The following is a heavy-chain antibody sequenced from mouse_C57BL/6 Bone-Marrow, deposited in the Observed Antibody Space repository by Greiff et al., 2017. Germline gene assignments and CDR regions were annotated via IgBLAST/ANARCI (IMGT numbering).Heavy chain of an antibody. CDR3: ARSELLDYLDY. CDR1: GYTFTDYY. CDR2: INPYNGGT. D-gene: IGHD2-1*01. Sequence: VQLKESGPVLVKPGASVKMSCKASGYTFTDYYMNWVKQSHGKSLEWIGVINPYNGGTSYNQKFKGKATLTVDKSSSTAYMELNSLTSEDSAVYYCARSELLDYLDYWGQGTTLTVSS. V-gene: IGHV1-19*01. J-gene: IGHJ2*01.